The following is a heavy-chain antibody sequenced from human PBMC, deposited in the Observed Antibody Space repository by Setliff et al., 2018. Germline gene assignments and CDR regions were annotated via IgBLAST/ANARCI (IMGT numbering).Heavy chain of an antibody. Sequence: SETLSLTCTVSGGSVRTSSYYWGWIRQSPGKGLEWIGSIYFTGNTYYSPSLKSRVTISADTSKNQFSLKLTSLTATDTAIYYYARHGRFYDFTDYFPNWFDPWGQGTLVTVSS. D-gene: IGHD3-22*01. J-gene: IGHJ5*02. V-gene: IGHV4-39*01. CDR2: IYFTGNT. CDR3: ARHGRFYDFTDYFPNWFDP. CDR1: GGSVRTSSYY.